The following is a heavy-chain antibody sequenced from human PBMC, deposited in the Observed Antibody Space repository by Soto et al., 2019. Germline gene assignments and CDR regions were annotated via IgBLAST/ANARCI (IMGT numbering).Heavy chain of an antibody. CDR2: ISSSSSYI. J-gene: IGHJ6*01. CDR1: GFTFSSYS. V-gene: IGHV3-21*01. Sequence: EVQLVESGGGLVKPGGSLRLSCAASGFTFSSYSMNWVRQAPGKGLEWVSSISSSSSYIYYADSVKGRFTISRDNAKNSLYLQMNSLRAEDTAVYYCARQPPGLRWPEGTASLSPHHYYYYGMDVW. CDR3: ARQPPGLRWPEGTASLSPHHYYYYGMDV. D-gene: IGHD4-17*01.